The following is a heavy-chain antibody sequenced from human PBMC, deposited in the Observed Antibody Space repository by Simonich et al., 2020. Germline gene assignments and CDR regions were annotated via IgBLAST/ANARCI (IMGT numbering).Heavy chain of an antibody. CDR3: ARASRGTWWYYYFDY. CDR2: ISAYNGNT. J-gene: IGHJ4*02. Sequence: QVQLVQSGAEVKKPGASVKVSCKASGYTFTSYGISGVRQAPGQGLEWMGGISAYNGNTNYAQKLQGIVTMTTDTSTSTAYMELRSLRSDDTAVYYCARASRGTWWYYYFDYWGQGTLVTVSS. V-gene: IGHV1-18*01. D-gene: IGHD2-15*01. CDR1: GYTFTSYG.